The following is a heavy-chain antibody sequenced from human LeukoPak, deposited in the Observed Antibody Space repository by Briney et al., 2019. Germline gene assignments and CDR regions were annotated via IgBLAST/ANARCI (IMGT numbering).Heavy chain of an antibody. CDR3: AGWEDTAMVHDAFDI. J-gene: IGHJ3*02. Sequence: SETLSLTCTVSGGSISSYYWSWIRQPPGKGLEWIGYIYYSGSTNYNPSLKSRVTISVDTSKNQFSLKLSSVTAADTAVYHCAGWEDTAMVHDAFDIWGQGTMVTVSS. CDR1: GGSISSYY. D-gene: IGHD5-18*01. V-gene: IGHV4-59*01. CDR2: IYYSGST.